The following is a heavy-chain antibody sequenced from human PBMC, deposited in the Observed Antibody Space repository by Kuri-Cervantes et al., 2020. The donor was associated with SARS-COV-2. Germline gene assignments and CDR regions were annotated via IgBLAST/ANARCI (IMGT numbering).Heavy chain of an antibody. J-gene: IGHJ3*02. Sequence: ASVKVSCKASGYTFTSYYMHWVRQAPGQGLEWMGIINPSGGSTSYAQKFQGRVTMTRDTSISTAYMELSRLRSDDTAVYYCARGPQWLGGDIQDAFDIWGQGTMVTVSS. CDR2: INPSGGST. D-gene: IGHD3-22*01. V-gene: IGHV1-46*01. CDR3: ARGPQWLGGDIQDAFDI. CDR1: GYTFTSYY.